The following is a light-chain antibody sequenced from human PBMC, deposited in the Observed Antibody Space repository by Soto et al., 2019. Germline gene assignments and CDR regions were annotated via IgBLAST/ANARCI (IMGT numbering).Light chain of an antibody. V-gene: IGKV3-20*01. J-gene: IGKJ4*01. CDR3: QQYGSSPLT. CDR2: GAS. Sequence: EIVLTQSPGTLSLSPGERATLSCGASQSVSSHYLAWYQQRPGQAPRLLIYGASSRATGVPDRFSGSGSGTDFTLTISRLGPDDFAVYYCQQYGSSPLTFGGGTKVEIK. CDR1: QSVSSHY.